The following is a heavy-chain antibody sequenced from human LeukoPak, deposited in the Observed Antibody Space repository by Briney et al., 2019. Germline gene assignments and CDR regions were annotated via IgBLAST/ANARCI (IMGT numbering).Heavy chain of an antibody. D-gene: IGHD2-2*01. J-gene: IGHJ6*03. Sequence: GESLKISCKGSGHSFTNYWIGWVRQMPGKGLEWMGIIYPGGSDARYSPSFQGQVTISADKSISTAYLQWSSLKASDTAMYYCARASILGYCSSTSCYGSFYYYMDVWGKGTTVTISS. V-gene: IGHV5-51*01. CDR3: ARASILGYCSSTSCYGSFYYYMDV. CDR1: GHSFTNYW. CDR2: IYPGGSDA.